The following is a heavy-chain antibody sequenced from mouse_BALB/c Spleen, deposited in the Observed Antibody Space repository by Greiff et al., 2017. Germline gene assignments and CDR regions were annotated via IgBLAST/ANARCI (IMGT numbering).Heavy chain of an antibody. CDR3: ARGGVTTVVDAWFAY. J-gene: IGHJ3*01. V-gene: IGHV1S137*01. D-gene: IGHD1-1*01. CDR1: GYTFSDYA. Sequence: VKLVESGAELVRPGVSVKISCKGSGYTFSDYAMHWVKQSHAKSLEWIGVISTYYGDASYNQKFKGKATMTVDKSSSTAYMELARLTSEDSAIYYGARGGVTTVVDAWFAYWGQGTLVTVSA. CDR2: ISTYYGDA.